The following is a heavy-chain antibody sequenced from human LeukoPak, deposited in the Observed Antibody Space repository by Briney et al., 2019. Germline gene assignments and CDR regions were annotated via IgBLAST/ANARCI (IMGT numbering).Heavy chain of an antibody. D-gene: IGHD3-3*01. V-gene: IGHV3-33*01. J-gene: IGHJ4*02. CDR3: AREASDYYRDF. CDR1: GFTFSNHG. CDR2: IWYDGSKK. Sequence: GGSLRLSCAASGFTFSNHGMHWVRQAPGKGLEWVAVIWYDGSKKYYGDSVKGRFTISRDDSKNTLYLQMNSLRAEDTAVYYCAREASDYYRDFWGQGTQVTVSS.